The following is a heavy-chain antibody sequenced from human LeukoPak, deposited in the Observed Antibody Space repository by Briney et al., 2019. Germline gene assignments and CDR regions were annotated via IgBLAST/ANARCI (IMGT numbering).Heavy chain of an antibody. CDR1: GFXXXNAW. V-gene: IGHV3-15*01. CDR2: IKSKTDVGTT. CDR3: TTEVDTAMVA. Sequence: XCAXXGFXXXNAWMSWVRQAPGKGLEWVGRIKSKTDVGTTDYAAPVKGRFTISRDDSKNTLYLQMNSPKTEDTAVYYCTTEVDTAMVAWGQGTLVTVSS. J-gene: IGHJ5*02. D-gene: IGHD5-18*01.